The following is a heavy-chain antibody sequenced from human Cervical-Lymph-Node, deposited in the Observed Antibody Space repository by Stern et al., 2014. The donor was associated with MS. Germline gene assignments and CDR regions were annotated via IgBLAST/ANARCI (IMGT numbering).Heavy chain of an antibody. D-gene: IGHD1-1*01. Sequence: VQLQQCGAGLLRPSETLSLTCAVHGASFSDNYWSWIRQTPGQGLEWIWEINSRGAPHYNPSTMSRATLSVAPSRNQFSLKLSSRTAADTAMYYCARERKVERSARLLVSFDVWGQGALVTVSS. V-gene: IGHV4-34*01. J-gene: IGHJ3*01. CDR3: ARERKVERSARLLVSFDV. CDR1: GASFSDNY. CDR2: INSRGAP.